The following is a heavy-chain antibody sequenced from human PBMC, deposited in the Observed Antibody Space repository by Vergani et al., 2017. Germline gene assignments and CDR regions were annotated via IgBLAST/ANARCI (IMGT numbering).Heavy chain of an antibody. J-gene: IGHJ4*02. D-gene: IGHD5-18*01. V-gene: IGHV4-39*02. CDR1: GASIRSSNYY. CDR3: ARDESTAMVIRY. CDR2: IYYSGST. Sequence: QLQLQESGPGLVKPSATLSLTCSVSGASIRSSNYYWGWIRQPPGKGLEWIASIYYSGSTYYNPSLKSRVTISVDTSKNQFSLKLSSVTAADTAVYYCARDESTAMVIRYWGQGTLVTVSS.